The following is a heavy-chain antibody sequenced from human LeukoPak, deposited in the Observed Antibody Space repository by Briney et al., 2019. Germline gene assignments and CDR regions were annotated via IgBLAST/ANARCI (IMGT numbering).Heavy chain of an antibody. CDR1: GFTVSSNY. J-gene: IGHJ5*02. CDR3: VRDPPDSGWAFWS. CDR2: IYSGGST. D-gene: IGHD6-19*01. V-gene: IGHV3-53*01. Sequence: GGSLRLSCAASGFTVSSNYMSWVRQAPGKGLEGVSVIYSGGSTYYADSVKGRFTISRDNSKSTLYLQMNSLRVDDTSVYFCVRDPPDSGWAFWSWGQGTLVTVSS.